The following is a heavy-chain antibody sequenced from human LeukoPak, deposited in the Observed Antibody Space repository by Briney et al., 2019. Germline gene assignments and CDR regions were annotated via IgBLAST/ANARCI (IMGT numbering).Heavy chain of an antibody. V-gene: IGHV4-59*02. CDR1: GASVSSYY. Sequence: SETLSLTCTVSGASVSSYYWIWIRQLPGKGLEWIGHIYYTGSTSYNPSLKSRVTISVDMSKNQFSLKLSSVTAADTAVYYCAREGRSSWYGPNYFDYWGQGTLVTVSS. CDR2: IYYTGST. J-gene: IGHJ4*02. CDR3: AREGRSSWYGPNYFDY. D-gene: IGHD6-13*01.